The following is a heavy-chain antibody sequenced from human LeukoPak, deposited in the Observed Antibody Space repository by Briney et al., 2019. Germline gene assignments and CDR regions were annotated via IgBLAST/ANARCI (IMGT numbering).Heavy chain of an antibody. J-gene: IGHJ4*02. CDR2: ISGSGGST. CDR3: AKGVVGATTVEDY. Sequence: GGSLRLSCAASGSTFSSYAMSWVRQAPGKGLEWVSAISGSGGSTYYADSVKGRFTISRDNSKNTLYLQMNSLRAEDTAVYYCAKGVVGATTVEDYWGQGTLVTVSS. D-gene: IGHD1-26*01. V-gene: IGHV3-23*01. CDR1: GSTFSSYA.